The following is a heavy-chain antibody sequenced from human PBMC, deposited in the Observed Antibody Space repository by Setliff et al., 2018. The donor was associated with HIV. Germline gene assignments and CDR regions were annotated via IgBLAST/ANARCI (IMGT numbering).Heavy chain of an antibody. V-gene: IGHV3-15*01. CDR2: IKTKTDDETT. CDR1: GFTFSDAW. CDR3: THMGHYFDGTGYNRMYYCVRDPVSGMFDY. J-gene: IGHJ4*01. Sequence: GGSLRLSCAASGFTFSDAWMTWVRQAPGKGPEWVGQIKTKTDDETTDYAAPVKGRFTILGDDSKNMLYLEMSNLQTEDTAMYYCTHMGHYFDGTGYNRMYYCVRDPVSGMFDYWGQGTLVTVSS. D-gene: IGHD3-22*01.